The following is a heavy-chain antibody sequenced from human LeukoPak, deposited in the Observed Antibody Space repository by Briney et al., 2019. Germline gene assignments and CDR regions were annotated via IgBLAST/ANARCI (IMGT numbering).Heavy chain of an antibody. CDR1: GGTFSSYA. V-gene: IGHV1-69*04. CDR2: IIPILGIA. Sequence: GSSVKVSCKASGGTFSSYAISWVRQAPGQGLEWMGRIIPILGIANYAQKFQGRVTITADKSTSTAYMELSSLRSEDTAVYYCARGWTYYDGSGSHDYWGQGTLVTVSS. D-gene: IGHD3-10*01. J-gene: IGHJ4*02. CDR3: ARGWTYYDGSGSHDY.